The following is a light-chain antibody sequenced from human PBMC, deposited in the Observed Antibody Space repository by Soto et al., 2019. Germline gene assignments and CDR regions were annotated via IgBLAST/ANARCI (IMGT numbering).Light chain of an antibody. CDR1: QSVTSS. V-gene: IGKV3-15*01. J-gene: IGKJ1*01. CDR2: GAS. Sequence: EKVMTQSPATLSVSPGERATLSCRASQSVTSSLAWYQQKPGQVPRLLIYGASTRATGIPARFSGSGSGTEFTLTISSLQSEDFAVYYCQQYNNWWTFGQGTKVDIK. CDR3: QQYNNWWT.